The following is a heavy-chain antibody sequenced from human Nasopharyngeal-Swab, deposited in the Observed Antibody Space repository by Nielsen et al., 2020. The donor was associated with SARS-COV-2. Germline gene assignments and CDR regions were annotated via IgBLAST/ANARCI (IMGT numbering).Heavy chain of an antibody. Sequence: GESLKISCAASGFTFSAHYMDWVRQAPGNGLEWVGRSRNKANSYTTEYAASVKGRFTISRDDSKNSLYLQMSSLRTEDTALYYCARDLSSIWTSGLGVWGQGTTVIVSS. V-gene: IGHV3-72*01. CDR3: ARDLSSIWTSGLGV. CDR2: SRNKANSYTT. CDR1: GFTFSAHY. J-gene: IGHJ6*02. D-gene: IGHD6-13*01.